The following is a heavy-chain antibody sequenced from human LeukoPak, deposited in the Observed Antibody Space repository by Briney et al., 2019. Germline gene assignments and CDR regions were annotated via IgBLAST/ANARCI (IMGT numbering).Heavy chain of an antibody. V-gene: IGHV5-51*04. CDR3: ARSGYFASGSYVDY. Sequence: GESLKISRKGSGYSFSSYWIGWVRQMPGKGLEWMGVIYPGDSDTRYSLSFQGQVTISADKPISTAYLQWSSLKASDTAMYYCARSGYFASGSYVDYWGQGTLVTVSS. CDR1: GYSFSSYW. D-gene: IGHD3-10*01. J-gene: IGHJ4*02. CDR2: IYPGDSDT.